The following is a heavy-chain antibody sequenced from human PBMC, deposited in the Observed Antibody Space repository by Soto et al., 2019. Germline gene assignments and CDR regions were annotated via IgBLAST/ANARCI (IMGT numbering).Heavy chain of an antibody. CDR2: ISGSGGST. CDR1: GFTFSSYA. Sequence: EVQLLESGGGLVQPGGSLRLSCAASGFTFSSYAMSWVRQAPGKGLEWVSAISGSGGSTDYADSVKGRFTISRDNSKNTLYLQMNSLRAEDTAVYYCAKGIYSGYGPFDYWGQGTLVTVSS. CDR3: AKGIYSGYGPFDY. D-gene: IGHD5-12*01. J-gene: IGHJ4*02. V-gene: IGHV3-23*01.